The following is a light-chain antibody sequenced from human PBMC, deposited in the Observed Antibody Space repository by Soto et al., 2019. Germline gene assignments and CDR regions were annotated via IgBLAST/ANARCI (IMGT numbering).Light chain of an antibody. CDR3: LQLNRYPLT. CDR2: SAS. CDR1: QPISNY. V-gene: IGKV1-9*01. Sequence: DIQLTQSPSFLSASVGDRVTITCRASQPISNYLAWYQQKSGKAPELLIYSASTLQSGVPSRFSGSGGGSWTEFSLTIRALQPDDFETYYCLQLNRYPLTLGGGTKVDI. J-gene: IGKJ4*01.